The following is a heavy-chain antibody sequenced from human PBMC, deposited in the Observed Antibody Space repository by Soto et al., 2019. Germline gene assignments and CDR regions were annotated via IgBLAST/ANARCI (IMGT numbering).Heavy chain of an antibody. V-gene: IGHV4-39*01. CDR2: IYYSGST. D-gene: IGHD3-3*01. CDR3: ARRYYDFWSGYYISRDYYYYYMDV. Sequence: SETLSLTCTVSGGSISSSSYYWGWIRQPPGKGLEWIGSIYYSGSTYYNPSLKSRVTISVDTSKNQFSLKLSSVTAADTAVYYCARRYYDFWSGYYISRDYYYYYMDVWGKGTTVTVSS. J-gene: IGHJ6*03. CDR1: GGSISSSSYY.